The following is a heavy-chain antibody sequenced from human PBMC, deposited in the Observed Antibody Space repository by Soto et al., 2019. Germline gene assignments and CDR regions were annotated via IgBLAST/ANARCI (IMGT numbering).Heavy chain of an antibody. J-gene: IGHJ6*04. CDR1: GFTVSSKY. CDR2: FQSGGPT. V-gene: IGHV3-66*01. Sequence: GGSLRLSCAASGFTVSSKYMSWVRQAPGKGLECVSLFQSGGPTYYAYSVKGRFTISRDTSENTVLLQMDSLRAEDTAVYYCSRDDVLCDGGRCYGVALDVWGKGTTVTVSS. D-gene: IGHD2-15*01. CDR3: SRDDVLCDGGRCYGVALDV.